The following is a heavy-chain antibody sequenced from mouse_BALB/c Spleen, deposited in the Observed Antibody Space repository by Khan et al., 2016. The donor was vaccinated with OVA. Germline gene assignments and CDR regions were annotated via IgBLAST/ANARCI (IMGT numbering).Heavy chain of an antibody. CDR2: INPYYGST. J-gene: IGHJ3*01. CDR1: GFSFTDYM. Sequence: EVQLQQSGPELVKPGTSVKISCKTSGFSFTDYMMLWVKQSHGKSLEWIGSINPYYGSTTYNLKFKDKATLTVDKSSNTAYMQLNSLTSEDSAVYYCARSVWSQGLFAYWGQGTLVTVSA. CDR3: ARSVWSQGLFAY. D-gene: IGHD1-1*02. V-gene: IGHV1-39*01.